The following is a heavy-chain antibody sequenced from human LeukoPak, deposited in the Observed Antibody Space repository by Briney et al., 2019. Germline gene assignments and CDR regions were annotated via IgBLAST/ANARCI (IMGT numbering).Heavy chain of an antibody. J-gene: IGHJ3*02. V-gene: IGHV4-4*07. D-gene: IGHD2-15*01. CDR2: IYTSGST. CDR1: GGSISSYY. Sequence: SETLSLTCTVSGGSISSYYWSWIRQPAGKGLEWIGRIYTSGSTNYNPSLKSRVTMSVDTSKNQFSLKLSSVTAADTAVYYYARGVATRIGGAFDIWGQGTMVTVSS. CDR3: ARGVATRIGGAFDI.